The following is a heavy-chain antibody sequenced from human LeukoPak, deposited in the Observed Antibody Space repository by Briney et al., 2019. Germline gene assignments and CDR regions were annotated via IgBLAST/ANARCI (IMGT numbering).Heavy chain of an antibody. Sequence: SETLSLTCTVSGGSISSYYWSWIRQPAGKGPEWIGRIYTSGSTNYNPSLKSRVTISIDTSKNEVSLMLTSVTAADTAVYYCASDSISINAFDAWGQGTMVTVSS. CDR2: IYTSGST. D-gene: IGHD3-10*01. J-gene: IGHJ3*01. V-gene: IGHV4-4*07. CDR1: GGSISSYY. CDR3: ASDSISINAFDA.